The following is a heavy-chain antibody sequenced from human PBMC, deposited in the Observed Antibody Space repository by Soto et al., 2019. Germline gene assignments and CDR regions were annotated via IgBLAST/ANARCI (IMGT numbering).Heavy chain of an antibody. Sequence: PGESLKLSCKGSGYRFDTHWIGWVRQLPGKGLEWMGLIFPADSDTRYSPSFQGQVTISVDKSINTAYLQWSSLKASDTAMYFCAKRIYCSGGDCYSSKNYFYMDVWGKGTTVTVSS. CDR3: AKRIYCSGGDCYSSKNYFYMDV. D-gene: IGHD2-15*01. CDR1: GYRFDTHW. J-gene: IGHJ6*03. V-gene: IGHV5-51*01. CDR2: IFPADSDT.